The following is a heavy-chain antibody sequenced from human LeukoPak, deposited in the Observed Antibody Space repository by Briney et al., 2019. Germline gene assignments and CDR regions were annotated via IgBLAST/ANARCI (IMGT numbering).Heavy chain of an antibody. J-gene: IGHJ6*03. CDR2: INPSGGST. V-gene: IGHV1-46*01. Sequence: ASVKVSCKASGYTFTTYYMHWVRQAPGQGLEWMGIINPSGGSTTYAQKFQGRVTITRDTSTSTAYMELSSLRSEDTAVYYCARMGRGSPQSSIHHDYYMDVWGKGTTVTVSS. CDR1: GYTFTTYY. CDR3: ARMGRGSPQSSIHHDYYMDV. D-gene: IGHD2-21*01.